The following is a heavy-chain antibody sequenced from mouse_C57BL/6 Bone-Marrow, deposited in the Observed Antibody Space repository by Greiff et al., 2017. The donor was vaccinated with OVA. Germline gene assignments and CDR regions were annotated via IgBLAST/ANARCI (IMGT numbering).Heavy chain of an antibody. CDR3: ARHKSSYGYFDY. CDR2: ISNGGGST. J-gene: IGHJ2*01. D-gene: IGHD1-1*01. CDR1: GFTFSDYY. Sequence: EVKLMESGGGLVQPGGSLKLSCAASGFTFSDYYMYWVRQTPEKRLEWVAYISNGGGSTYYPDTVKGRFTISRDNAKNTLYLQMSRLKSEDTAMYYCARHKSSYGYFDYWGQGTTLTVSS. V-gene: IGHV5-12*01.